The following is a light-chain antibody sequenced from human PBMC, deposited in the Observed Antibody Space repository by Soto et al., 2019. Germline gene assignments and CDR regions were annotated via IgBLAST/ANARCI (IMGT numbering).Light chain of an antibody. CDR2: DVS. CDR1: SSDIGGYNY. CDR3: SSYTSTSTLYV. V-gene: IGLV2-14*03. J-gene: IGLJ1*01. Sequence: QSALTQPASVSGSPGQSITISCTGTSSDIGGYNYVSWYQQLPGKVPKLIIYDVSNRPSGVSDRFPGSKSGNAASLTISGLQAEDEADYYCSSYTSTSTLYVFGTGTKLTVL.